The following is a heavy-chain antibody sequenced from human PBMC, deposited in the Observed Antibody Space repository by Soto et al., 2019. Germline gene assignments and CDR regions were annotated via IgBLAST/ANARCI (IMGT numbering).Heavy chain of an antibody. CDR2: ISGYNGNA. D-gene: IGHD2-21*01. Sequence: QVQLVQSGAEVKEPGASVKVSCKASGYTFTNYGLSWVRQAPGQGLEWMGWISGYNGNADYAQKFQGRVTMTTDTSTSTAYLELRSLRSDDTAVYHCARDRVTFGDHKESEYWGQGTLVTVSS. CDR1: GYTFTNYG. J-gene: IGHJ4*02. CDR3: ARDRVTFGDHKESEY. V-gene: IGHV1-18*01.